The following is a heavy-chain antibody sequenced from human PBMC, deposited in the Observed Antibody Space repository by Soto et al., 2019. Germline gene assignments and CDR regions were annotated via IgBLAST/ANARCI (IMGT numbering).Heavy chain of an antibody. J-gene: IGHJ4*02. V-gene: IGHV4-59*11. CDR3: TRANWYSEY. D-gene: IGHD7-27*01. CDR2: IFYNGNT. CDR1: GGSISNHY. Sequence: QVQLQESGPGLVKPSETLSLTCTVSGGSISNHYWSWIRQPPGKGLEWIGYIFYNGNTNYNPSLKSRVTMSADPSMNQISLKLSSVTAADTAVYYCTRANWYSEYWGQGTLVTVSS.